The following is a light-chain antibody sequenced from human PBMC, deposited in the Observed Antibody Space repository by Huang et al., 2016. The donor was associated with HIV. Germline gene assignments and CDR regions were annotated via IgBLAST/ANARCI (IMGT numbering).Light chain of an antibody. Sequence: DILLTQSPSSLSASVGDRVTITCRASQGISGYLAWYQQKPRKAPRLLIYEASSLQSGVPSRFSGSGAGTDFTLTISSLQPDDVATYYCQKFNTAPLTFGQGTKVEIK. CDR2: EAS. V-gene: IGKV1-27*01. CDR1: QGISGY. J-gene: IGKJ1*01. CDR3: QKFNTAPLT.